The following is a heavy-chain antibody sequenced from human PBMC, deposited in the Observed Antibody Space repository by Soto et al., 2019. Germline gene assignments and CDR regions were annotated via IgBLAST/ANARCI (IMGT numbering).Heavy chain of an antibody. J-gene: IGHJ5*02. V-gene: IGHV1-69*05. Sequence: SVKVSCKASGGTFGSDAITWVRQAPGQGLEWVGRIIPIFGTTNYAQNLQGRVTISTDKSIVTSYMELNSLTSDDTAIYYCARMATFGSLNWFDPWGQGTLVTVSS. CDR1: GGTFGSDA. CDR2: IIPIFGTT. D-gene: IGHD3-16*01. CDR3: ARMATFGSLNWFDP.